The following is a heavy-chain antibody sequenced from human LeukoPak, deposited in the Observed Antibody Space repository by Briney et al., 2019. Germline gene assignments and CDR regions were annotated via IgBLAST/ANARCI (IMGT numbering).Heavy chain of an antibody. J-gene: IGHJ4*02. CDR2: FDPEDGET. Sequence: ASVKVSCKVSGYTLTELSMHWVRQAPGKGLERMGGFDPEDGETIYAQKFQGRVTMTEDTSTDTAYMELSSLRSEDTAVYYCATDRGSGYDWNYWGQGTLVTVSS. V-gene: IGHV1-24*01. CDR3: ATDRGSGYDWNY. CDR1: GYTLTELS. D-gene: IGHD5-12*01.